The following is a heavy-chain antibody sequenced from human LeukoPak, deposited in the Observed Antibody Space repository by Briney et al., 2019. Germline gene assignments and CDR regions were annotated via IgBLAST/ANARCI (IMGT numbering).Heavy chain of an antibody. J-gene: IGHJ5*02. V-gene: IGHV3-21*04. CDR3: AKDHIAEVRMYNWFDP. Sequence: GGSLRLSCAASGFTFSSYSMNWVRQAPGKGLEWVSSISSSSSYIYYADSVKGRFTISRDNAKNSLYLQMNSLRAEDTALYYCAKDHIAEVRMYNWFDPWGQGTLVTVSS. D-gene: IGHD6-13*01. CDR1: GFTFSSYS. CDR2: ISSSSSYI.